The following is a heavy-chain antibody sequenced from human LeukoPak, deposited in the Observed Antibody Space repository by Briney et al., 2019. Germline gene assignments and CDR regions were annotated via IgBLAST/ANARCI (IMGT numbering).Heavy chain of an antibody. V-gene: IGHV3-23*01. CDR2: ITGSGGST. CDR1: GFTFSSYP. CDR3: ARAAPMWGFFDY. Sequence: PGGSLRLSCAVSGFTFSSYPMTWVRQAPGQGLEWVSTITGSGGSTYYADSVKGRLTISRDNSKNTLYLHLNTLRVEDTAVYYCARAAPMWGFFDYWGQGTLVTVSS. D-gene: IGHD3-10*02. J-gene: IGHJ4*02.